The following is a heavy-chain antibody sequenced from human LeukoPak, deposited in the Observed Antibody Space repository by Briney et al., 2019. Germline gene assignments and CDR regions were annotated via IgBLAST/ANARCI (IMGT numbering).Heavy chain of an antibody. CDR3: ARDGGVTTVTDY. CDR1: GFTFSNYN. V-gene: IGHV3-48*01. D-gene: IGHD4-11*01. CDR2: ISGGGISI. J-gene: IGHJ4*02. Sequence: GGSLRLSCAASGFTFSNYNMNWVRQAPGKGLEWVSYISGGGISIYYADSVKGRFTISRDNAKNSLYLQMNGLRAEDTAVYYCARDGGVTTVTDYWGQGTLVTVSS.